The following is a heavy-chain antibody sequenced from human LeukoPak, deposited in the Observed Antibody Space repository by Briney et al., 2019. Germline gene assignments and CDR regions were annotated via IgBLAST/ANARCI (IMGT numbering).Heavy chain of an antibody. J-gene: IGHJ5*02. CDR2: IYYSGST. CDR1: GGSISSSSYY. V-gene: IGHV4-39*01. CDR3: ARGKYYYDSSDNWFDP. Sequence: SETLSLTCTVSGGSISSSSYYWGWIRQPPGKGLEWIGSIYYSGSTYYNPSLKSRVTISVDTSKNQFSLKLSSVTAADTAVYYCARGKYYYDSSDNWFDPRGQGTLVTVSS. D-gene: IGHD3-22*01.